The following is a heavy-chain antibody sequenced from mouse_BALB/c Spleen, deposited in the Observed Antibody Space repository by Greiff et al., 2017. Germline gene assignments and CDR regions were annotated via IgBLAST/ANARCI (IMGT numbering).Heavy chain of an antibody. CDR2: IWAGGST. J-gene: IGHJ4*01. D-gene: IGHD2-12*01. CDR3: ARDYDRNYYAMDY. V-gene: IGHV2-9*02. Sequence: QVQLQQSGPGLVAPSQSLSITCTVSGFSLTSYGVHWVRQPPGKGLEWLGVIWAGGSTNYNSALMSRLSISKDNSKSQVFLKMNSLQTDDTAMYYCARDYDRNYYAMDYWGQGTSVTVSS. CDR1: GFSLTSYG.